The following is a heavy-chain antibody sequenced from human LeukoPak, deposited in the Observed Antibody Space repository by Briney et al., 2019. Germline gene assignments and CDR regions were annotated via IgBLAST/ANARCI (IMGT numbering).Heavy chain of an antibody. D-gene: IGHD3-22*01. CDR2: INPNSGGT. Sequence: GASVKVSCKASGYTFTGYYMHWVRQAPGQGLEWMGWINPNSGGTNYAQKFQGRVTMTRDTSISIAYMELSRLRSDDTAVYYCARTYYYDSSGYQIPIPMDVWGQGTTVTVSS. V-gene: IGHV1-2*02. CDR1: GYTFTGYY. J-gene: IGHJ6*02. CDR3: ARTYYYDSSGYQIPIPMDV.